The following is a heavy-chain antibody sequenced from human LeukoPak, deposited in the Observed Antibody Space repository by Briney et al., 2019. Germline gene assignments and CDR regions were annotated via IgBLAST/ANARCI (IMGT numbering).Heavy chain of an antibody. V-gene: IGHV4-39*07. CDR1: GGSISSSTYY. CDR2: INHSGST. J-gene: IGHJ5*02. CDR3: ARTTEDCSSTSCYQYWFDP. Sequence: SETLSLTCTVSGGSISSSTYYWGWIRQPPGKGLEWIGEINHSGSTNYNPSLKSRVTISVDTSKKQFSLKLNSVTAADTAVYYCARTTEDCSSTSCYQYWFDPWGQGTLVTVSS. D-gene: IGHD2-2*01.